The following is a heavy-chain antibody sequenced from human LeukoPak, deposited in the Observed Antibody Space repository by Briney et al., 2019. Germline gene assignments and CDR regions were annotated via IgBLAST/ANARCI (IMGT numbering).Heavy chain of an antibody. D-gene: IGHD6-19*01. CDR3: TTDGSVAGTGDY. CDR2: IKSKTDGGTT. J-gene: IGHJ4*02. Sequence: NAGGSLRLSCAASGFTFSNAWMSWVRQAPGKGLEWVGRIKSKTDGGTTDYVAPVKGRFTISRDDSKNTLYLQMNSLKTEDTAVYYCTTDGSVAGTGDYWGQGTLVTVSS. CDR1: GFTFSNAW. V-gene: IGHV3-15*01.